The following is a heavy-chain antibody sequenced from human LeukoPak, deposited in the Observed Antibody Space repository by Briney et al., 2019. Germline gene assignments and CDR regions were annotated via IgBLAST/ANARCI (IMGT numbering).Heavy chain of an antibody. CDR2: IYHSGST. D-gene: IGHD3-16*02. J-gene: IGHJ4*02. CDR3: ARYDYVWGSYLPVDY. Sequence: PSETLSLTCTASGYSISSGYYWGWIRQPPGKGLEWIGSIYHSGSTYYNPSLKSRVTISVDTSKNQFSLRLSSVTAADTAVYYCARYDYVWGSYLPVDYWGQGTLVTVSS. CDR1: GYSISSGYY. V-gene: IGHV4-38-2*02.